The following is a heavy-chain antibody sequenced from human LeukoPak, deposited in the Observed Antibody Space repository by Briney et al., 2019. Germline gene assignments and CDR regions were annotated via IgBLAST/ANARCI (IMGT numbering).Heavy chain of an antibody. CDR1: GGTFSSYA. Sequence: GASVKVSCKASGGTFSSYAISWVRQAPGQGLEWMGGIIPIFGTANYAQKFRGRVTITADESTSTAYMELSSLRSEDTAVYYCARVNYDSSGYYLVYYFDYWGQGTLVTVSS. J-gene: IGHJ4*02. CDR2: IIPIFGTA. CDR3: ARVNYDSSGYYLVYYFDY. D-gene: IGHD3-22*01. V-gene: IGHV1-69*13.